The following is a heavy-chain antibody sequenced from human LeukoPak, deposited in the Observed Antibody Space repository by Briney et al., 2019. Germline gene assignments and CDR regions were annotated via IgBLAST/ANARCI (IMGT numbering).Heavy chain of an antibody. D-gene: IGHD5-24*01. CDR1: VGSMSIYY. Sequence: PSETLSLTCTVSVGSMSIYYWSWIRQPPGKGLEWIGYIYYSGSTKYNPSLKSRVTISVDTSKNQFSLKLSSVTAADTAVYYCARGARAGYNLEPFAYWGQGTLVTVSS. CDR2: IYYSGST. V-gene: IGHV4-59*08. J-gene: IGHJ4*02. CDR3: ARGARAGYNLEPFAY.